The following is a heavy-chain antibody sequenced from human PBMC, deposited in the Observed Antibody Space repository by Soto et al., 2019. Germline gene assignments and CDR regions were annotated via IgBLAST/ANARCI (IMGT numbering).Heavy chain of an antibody. D-gene: IGHD5-18*01. CDR1: GFTFSSYS. V-gene: IGHV3-21*01. J-gene: IGHJ4*02. Sequence: PGGSLRLSCAASGFTFSSYSMNWVRQAPGKGLEWVSSISSSSSYIYYADSVKGRFTISRDNAKNSLYLQMNSLRAEDTAVYYCARVRGYSYGSLAYRGQGTLVTVSS. CDR2: ISSSSSYI. CDR3: ARVRGYSYGSLAY.